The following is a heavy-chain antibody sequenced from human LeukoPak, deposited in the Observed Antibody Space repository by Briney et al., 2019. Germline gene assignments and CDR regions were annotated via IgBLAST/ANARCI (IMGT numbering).Heavy chain of an antibody. J-gene: IGHJ4*02. V-gene: IGHV3-21*04. Sequence: PGESLTLSCAASGFTFSTYSMNWVRQAPGKGLEWVSFISSTSTYIYYADSVKGRFTISRDNSKNTLYLEMNSLRVEETAIYYCAKWGGDSGAEQWLVLDYWGQGTLVTVSS. CDR1: GFTFSTYS. CDR2: ISSTSTYI. D-gene: IGHD6-19*01. CDR3: AKWGGDSGAEQWLVLDY.